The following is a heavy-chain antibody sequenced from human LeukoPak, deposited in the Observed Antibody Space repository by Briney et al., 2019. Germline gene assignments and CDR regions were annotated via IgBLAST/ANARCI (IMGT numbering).Heavy chain of an antibody. CDR2: IYYSGST. J-gene: IGHJ3*02. Sequence: SETLSLTCTVSGGSISSSSYYWGWIRQPPGKGLEWIGSIYYSGSTYYNPSLKSRVTISVDTSKNQFSLKLSSVTAADTAVYYSARSSPGWYCSSTSCYSSAFDIWGQGTMVTVSS. D-gene: IGHD2-2*01. V-gene: IGHV4-39*01. CDR1: GGSISSSSYY. CDR3: ARSSPGWYCSSTSCYSSAFDI.